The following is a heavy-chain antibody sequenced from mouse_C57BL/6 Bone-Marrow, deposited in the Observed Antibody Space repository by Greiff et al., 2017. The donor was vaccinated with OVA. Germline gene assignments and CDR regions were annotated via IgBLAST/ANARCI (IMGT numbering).Heavy chain of an antibody. D-gene: IGHD1-1*01. CDR3: ASYYYGSTIYYAMDY. Sequence: QVQLKESGPGLVAPSQSLSITCTVSGFSLTSYAISWVRQPPGKGLEWLGVIWTGGGTNYNSALKSRLSISKDNSKSQVFLKMNSLQTDDTARYYCASYYYGSTIYYAMDYWGQGTSVTVSS. J-gene: IGHJ4*01. V-gene: IGHV2-9-1*01. CDR2: IWTGGGT. CDR1: GFSLTSYA.